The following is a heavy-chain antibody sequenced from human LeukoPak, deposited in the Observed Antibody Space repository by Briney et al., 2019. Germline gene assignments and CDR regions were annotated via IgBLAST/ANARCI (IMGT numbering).Heavy chain of an antibody. J-gene: IGHJ4*02. V-gene: IGHV3-7*04. CDR3: ARGTYCYEF. CDR2: MNQLGNEK. Sequence: GGSLRLSCAASKFTFSSYWMSWVRQAPGKGLEWVAYMNQLGNEKNYLDSVKGRFAISRDDAKNSLYLQMTSLRAEDTAVYYCARGTYCYEFWGQGTLVTVSS. D-gene: IGHD3-22*01. CDR1: KFTFSSYW.